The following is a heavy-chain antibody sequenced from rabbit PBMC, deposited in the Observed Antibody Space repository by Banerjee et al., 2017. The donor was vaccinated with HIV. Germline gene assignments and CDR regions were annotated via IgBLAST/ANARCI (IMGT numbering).Heavy chain of an antibody. J-gene: IGHJ4*01. CDR1: GFSFSSSYY. CDR3: ARGIPIHGYTTERLNL. D-gene: IGHD7-1*01. Sequence: QSLEESGGGLVQPEGSLTLTCTASGFSFSSSYYMCWVRQAPGKGLEWIACIYAGSSVGTWYASWAKGRFTISKTSSTTVTLQMTSLTAADTATYFCARGIPIHGYTTERLNLWGPGTLVTVS. V-gene: IGHV1S40*01. CDR2: IYAGSSVGT.